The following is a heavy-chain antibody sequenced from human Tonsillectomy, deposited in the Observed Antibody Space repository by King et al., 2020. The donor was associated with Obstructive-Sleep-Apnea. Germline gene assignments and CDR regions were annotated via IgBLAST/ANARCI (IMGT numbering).Heavy chain of an antibody. Sequence: VQLVESGGGLVQPGGSLRLSCAASGFTFSSYAMSWVRQAPGKGLEWVSAISGSGGSTYYADSVKGRFTISRDNSKNTLYLQMNSLRAEDTAVYYCAKVVGSGSYYTPYNWFDPWGQGTLVTVSS. CDR2: ISGSGGST. V-gene: IGHV3-23*04. CDR3: AKVVGSGSYYTPYNWFDP. J-gene: IGHJ5*02. D-gene: IGHD3-10*01. CDR1: GFTFSSYA.